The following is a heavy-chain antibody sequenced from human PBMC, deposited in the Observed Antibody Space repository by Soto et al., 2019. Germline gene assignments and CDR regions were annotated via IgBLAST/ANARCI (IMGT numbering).Heavy chain of an antibody. CDR3: ARDNEDGYNRNFDY. CDR2: IYYSGST. Sequence: PSETLSLTCTVSGGSISSYYWSWIRQPPGKGLEWIGYIYYSGSTNYNPSLKSRVTISVDTSKNQFSLKLSSVTAADTAVYYCARDNEDGYNRNFDYWGQGTLVTVSS. J-gene: IGHJ4*02. V-gene: IGHV4-59*01. D-gene: IGHD5-12*01. CDR1: GGSISSYY.